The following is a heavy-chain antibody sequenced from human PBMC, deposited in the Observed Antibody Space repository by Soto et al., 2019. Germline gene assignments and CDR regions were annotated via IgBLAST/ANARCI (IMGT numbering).Heavy chain of an antibody. CDR3: AKGDSSGYHGFDY. J-gene: IGHJ4*02. Sequence: GGSLRLSCAASGFTFDDYAMHWVRQAPGKGLEWVSGISWNSGSIGYADSVKGRFTISRDNAKNSLYLQMNSLRAEDTALYYCAKGDSSGYHGFDYWRQGTLVTVSS. D-gene: IGHD3-22*01. CDR2: ISWNSGSI. CDR1: GFTFDDYA. V-gene: IGHV3-9*01.